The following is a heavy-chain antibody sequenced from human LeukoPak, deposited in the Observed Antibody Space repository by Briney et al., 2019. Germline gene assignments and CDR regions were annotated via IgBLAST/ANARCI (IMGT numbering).Heavy chain of an antibody. J-gene: IGHJ4*02. V-gene: IGHV3-53*01. CDR1: GLTVNDNY. Sequence: GGSLRLSCALSGLTVNDNYMSWVRQAPGKGLEWVSLIFPDGQTYYADFVQGRFPISRDMSRNILFLDVSSLRAEDTAVFFCARANPVYGDFDYWGQGTLVTVSS. D-gene: IGHD4-17*01. CDR3: ARANPVYGDFDY. CDR2: IFPDGQT.